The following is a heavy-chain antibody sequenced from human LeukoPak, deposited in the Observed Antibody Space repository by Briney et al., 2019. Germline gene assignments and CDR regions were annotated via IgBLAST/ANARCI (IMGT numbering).Heavy chain of an antibody. CDR2: ISYDGSNK. V-gene: IGHV3-30-3*01. J-gene: IGHJ6*02. CDR3: AGAAYHYGMDV. Sequence: GGSLRLSCAASGFTFSSYAMHWVRQAPGKGLEWVAVISYDGSNKYYADSVKGRFTISRDNSKNTLYLQMNSLRAEDTAVYYCAGAAYHYGMDVWGQGTTVTVSS. CDR1: GFTFSSYA.